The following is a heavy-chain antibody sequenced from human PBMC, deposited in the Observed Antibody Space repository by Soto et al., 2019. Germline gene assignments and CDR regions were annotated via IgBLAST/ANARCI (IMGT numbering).Heavy chain of an antibody. D-gene: IGHD6-19*01. CDR3: VPTTGWPGFDF. CDR2: IYGGGTT. CDR1: GFAVSSKY. Sequence: EVQLVESGGGLIQPGGSLRLSCAASGFAVSSKYMTWVRQAPGKGLEWVSVIYGGGTTYYADSVKVRFNISRDTSKNTLSLQMNSLSAEDTALYYCVPTTGWPGFDFWGQGTLVTVSS. V-gene: IGHV3-53*01. J-gene: IGHJ4*02.